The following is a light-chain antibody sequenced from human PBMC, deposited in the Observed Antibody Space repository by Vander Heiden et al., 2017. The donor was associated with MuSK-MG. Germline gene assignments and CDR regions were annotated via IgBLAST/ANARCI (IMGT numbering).Light chain of an antibody. CDR1: QSVLYSSNNKNY. J-gene: IGKJ4*01. CDR3: QQYFTIPPA. Sequence: IVMTQSPDSLAVSLGERATINCKSSQSVLYSSNNKNYLAWYQQKPGQPPKLLIYWASTRESGVPDRFSGSGSGTDFTLTINSLQAEDVAVYYCQQYFTIPPAFGGGTKVEIK. CDR2: WAS. V-gene: IGKV4-1*01.